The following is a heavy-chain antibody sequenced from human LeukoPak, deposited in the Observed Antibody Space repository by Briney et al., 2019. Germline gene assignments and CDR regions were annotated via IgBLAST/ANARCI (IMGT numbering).Heavy chain of an antibody. CDR2: IRSKAYGGTT. CDR1: GFTFSNAW. Sequence: PGGSLRLSCAASGFTFSNAWMSWVRQAPGKGLEWVGFIRSKAYGGTTEYAASVKGRFTISRDDSKSIAYLQMNSLKTEDTAVYYCTRCGGDCYSFDYWGQGTLVTVSS. J-gene: IGHJ4*02. V-gene: IGHV3-49*04. CDR3: TRCGGDCYSFDY. D-gene: IGHD2-21*02.